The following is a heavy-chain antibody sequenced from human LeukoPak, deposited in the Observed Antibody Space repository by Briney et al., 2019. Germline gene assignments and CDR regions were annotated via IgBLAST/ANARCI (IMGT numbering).Heavy chain of an antibody. D-gene: IGHD3-10*01. V-gene: IGHV3-43*01. CDR3: AKGPTIPPYYPSGNYYETKAQFDC. Sequence: GGSLRLSCAASGLTFDEYTMHWVRQGPGKGLEWVSLIVKGRFIISRDNSKNSLYLQMHSLRTEDTALYYCAKGPTIPPYYPSGNYYETKAQFDCWGQGTLVTVSS. J-gene: IGHJ4*02. CDR1: GLTFDEYT.